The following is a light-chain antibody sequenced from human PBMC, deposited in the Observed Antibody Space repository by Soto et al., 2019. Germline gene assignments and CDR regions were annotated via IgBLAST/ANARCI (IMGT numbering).Light chain of an antibody. Sequence: VLTLALGNLSANACDRATLSFRASQSFNSIYLAWYQQKPGQAPRLLIYGASSRATGIPDRFSGSGSGTDFTLSISRLEPEDFAVYYCHRYDSWRFGEGGKV. CDR3: HRYDSWR. J-gene: IGKJ1*01. V-gene: IGKV3-20*01. CDR1: QSFNSIY. CDR2: GAS.